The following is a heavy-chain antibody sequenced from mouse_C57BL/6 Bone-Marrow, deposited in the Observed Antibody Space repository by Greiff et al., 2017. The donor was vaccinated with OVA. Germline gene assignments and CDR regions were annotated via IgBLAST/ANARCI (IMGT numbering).Heavy chain of an antibody. D-gene: IGHD1-1*01. CDR1: GFSFNTYA. CDR2: IRSKSNNYET. V-gene: IGHV10-1*01. CDR3: VRDYYGSPAWFAY. J-gene: IGHJ3*01. Sequence: EVQLVESGGGLVQPKGSLKLSCAASGFSFNTYAMNWVRQAPGKGLEWVARIRSKSNNYETYYADSVKDRFTISRDDSESMLYLQMNNLKTEDTAMYYCVRDYYGSPAWFAYWGQGTLVTVSA.